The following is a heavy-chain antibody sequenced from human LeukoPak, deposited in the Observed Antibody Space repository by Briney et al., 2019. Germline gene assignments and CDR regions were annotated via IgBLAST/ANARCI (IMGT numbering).Heavy chain of an antibody. D-gene: IGHD2-2*01. Sequence: GESLKISCKGSGYSLTSYWIGWVRQMPGKGLEWMGIIYPGDSDTRYSPSFQGQVTISADKSISTAYLQWSSLKASDTAMYYCARGHIGYCSSTSCSKGGWDYWGQGTLVTVSS. V-gene: IGHV5-51*01. CDR3: ARGHIGYCSSTSCSKGGWDY. CDR1: GYSLTSYW. J-gene: IGHJ4*02. CDR2: IYPGDSDT.